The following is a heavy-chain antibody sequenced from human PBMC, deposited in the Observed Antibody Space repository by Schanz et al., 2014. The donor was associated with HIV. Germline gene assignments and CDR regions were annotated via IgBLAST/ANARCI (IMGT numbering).Heavy chain of an antibody. Sequence: QVRLVQSGAEVKKPGASVTVSCKASGYTFTSYDINWVRQAAGQGLEWMGWMNPNNDDTDYAQKFQGRVPMTRDTSTSPAYMELSSLRSEDTAVYYCARGRETVTTYFDFWGQGTLVTVSS. CDR1: GYTFTSYD. J-gene: IGHJ4*02. V-gene: IGHV1-8*01. D-gene: IGHD4-17*01. CDR3: ARGRETVTTYFDF. CDR2: MNPNNDDT.